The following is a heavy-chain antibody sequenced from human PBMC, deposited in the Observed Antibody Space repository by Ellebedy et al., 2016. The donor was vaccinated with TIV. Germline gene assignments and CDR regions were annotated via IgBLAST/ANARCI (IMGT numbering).Heavy chain of an antibody. CDR2: FYQDGTEQ. J-gene: IGHJ5*02. Sequence: PGGSLRLSCAASGFSFRSYWMSWVRQAPGKGLEWVANFYQDGTEQLYVDSVKGRFTISRDNANNLLFLQMNSLRVDDTAVYYCARRGSYGDYAVQINSWFDRWGQGTLVTVSS. CDR3: ARRGSYGDYAVQINSWFDR. V-gene: IGHV3-7*01. CDR1: GFSFRSYW. D-gene: IGHD4-17*01.